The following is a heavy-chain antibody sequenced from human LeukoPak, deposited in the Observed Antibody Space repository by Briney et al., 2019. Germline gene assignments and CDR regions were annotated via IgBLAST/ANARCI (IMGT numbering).Heavy chain of an antibody. Sequence: SVKVSCKASGGTFSSYAISWVRQAPGQGLEWMGGTIPIFGTANYAQKFQGRVTITADESTSTAYMELSSLRSEDTAVYYCARGGRFGEKKETQIDYWGQGTLVADSS. D-gene: IGHD3-10*01. CDR1: GGTFSSYA. CDR3: ARGGRFGEKKETQIDY. CDR2: TIPIFGTA. J-gene: IGHJ4*02. V-gene: IGHV1-69*13.